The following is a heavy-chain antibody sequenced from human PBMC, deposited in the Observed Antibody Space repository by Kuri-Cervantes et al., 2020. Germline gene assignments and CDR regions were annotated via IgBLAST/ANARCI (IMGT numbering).Heavy chain of an antibody. CDR1: GGSISSGDYY. V-gene: IGHV4-30-4*01. Sequence: LRLSCTVSGGSISSGDYYWSWIRQPPGKGLEWIGYIYYSGSTNYNPSLKSRVTISVDTSKNQFSLKLSSVTAADTAVYYCARGFHGGAAAATDYFDYWGQGTLVTVSS. J-gene: IGHJ4*02. CDR3: ARGFHGGAAAATDYFDY. CDR2: IYYSGST. D-gene: IGHD2-2*01.